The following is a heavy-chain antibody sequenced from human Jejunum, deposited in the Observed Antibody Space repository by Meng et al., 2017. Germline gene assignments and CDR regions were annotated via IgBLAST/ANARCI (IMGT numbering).Heavy chain of an antibody. D-gene: IGHD5-18*01. CDR2: IYHSGST. CDR3: ARGGYYSFDY. V-gene: IGHV4-4*02. J-gene: IGHJ4*02. CDR1: GGWVGGVCW. Sequence: VGVGGGGGGRGRPGGSVSVSGGVGGGWVGGVCWGSWVRQSPGKGLEWIGEIYHSGSTNYNPSLKSRVTISVDKSKNQFSLKLTSVTAADTAVYYCARGGYYSFDYWGQGTLVTVSS.